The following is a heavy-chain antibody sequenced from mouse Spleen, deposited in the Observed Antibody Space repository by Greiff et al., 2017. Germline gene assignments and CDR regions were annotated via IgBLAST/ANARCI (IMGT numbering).Heavy chain of an antibody. CDR2: IDPANGNT. J-gene: IGHJ4*01. D-gene: IGHD2-4*01. CDR3: ASFTRLTMITTISYAMDY. CDR1: GFNIKNTY. Sequence: EVQLQQSVAELVRPGASVKLSCTASGFNIKNTYMHWVKQRPEQGLEWIGRIDPANGNTKYAPKFQGKATITADTSSNTAYLQLSSLTSEDTAIYYCASFTRLTMITTISYAMDYWGQGTSVTVSS. V-gene: IGHV14-3*01.